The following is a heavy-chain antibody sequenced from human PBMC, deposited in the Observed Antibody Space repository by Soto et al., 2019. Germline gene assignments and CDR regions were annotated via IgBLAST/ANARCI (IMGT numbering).Heavy chain of an antibody. Sequence: PGGSLRLSCAASGFTFSTYGVTWVRQAPGKGLEWVSDISGSGDNTFYADSVKGRFTISRDNSKNTLYLQMNSLRAEDTAVYYCAKWIQLWFHYFDYWGQGTLVTVSS. CDR3: AKWIQLWFHYFDY. CDR2: ISGSGDNT. V-gene: IGHV3-23*01. D-gene: IGHD5-18*01. CDR1: GFTFSTYG. J-gene: IGHJ4*02.